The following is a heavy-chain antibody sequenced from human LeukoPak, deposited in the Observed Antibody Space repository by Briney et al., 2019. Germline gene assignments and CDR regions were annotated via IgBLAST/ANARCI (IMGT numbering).Heavy chain of an antibody. V-gene: IGHV4-59*01. Sequence: SETLSLTCTVSVGSISSYYWSWIRQPPGKGLEWIGYIYYSGSTNYNPSLKSRVTISVDTSKNQFSLKLSSVTAADTAVYYCARGGFSGFYFNPFDYWGQGTLVTVSS. J-gene: IGHJ4*02. CDR3: ARGGFSGFYFNPFDY. D-gene: IGHD3-22*01. CDR1: VGSISSYY. CDR2: IYYSGST.